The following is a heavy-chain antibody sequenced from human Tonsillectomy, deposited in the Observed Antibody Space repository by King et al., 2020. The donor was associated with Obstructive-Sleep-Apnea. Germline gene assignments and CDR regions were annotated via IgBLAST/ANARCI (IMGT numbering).Heavy chain of an antibody. CDR1: GGSISSSSYS. J-gene: IGHJ4*02. D-gene: IGHD5-18*01. V-gene: IGHV4-39*01. Sequence: QLQESGPGLVKPSETLSLSCNVSGGSISSSSYSWGWIRQPPGKGLEWIGSIYYSGSTYYNPSLKSRVTISVDTSQNQFSLKLSPVTAADTAVYYCVRHSGRVQLWPIDYWRQGTLVTVSS. CDR2: IYYSGST. CDR3: VRHSGRVQLWPIDY.